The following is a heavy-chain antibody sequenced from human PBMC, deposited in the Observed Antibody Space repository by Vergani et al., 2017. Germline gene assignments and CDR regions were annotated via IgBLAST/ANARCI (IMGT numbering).Heavy chain of an antibody. CDR2: IYYSGST. CDR3: ARELSYYYGSGSDDYNPYYYEGMDV. Sequence: QLQLQESGPGLVKPSETLSLTCTVSGGSISSSSYYWGWIRPPPGKGLEWIGSIYYSGSTYYNPSLKSRVTISVDTSKNQFSLKLSSVTAADTAVYYCARELSYYYGSGSDDYNPYYYEGMDVWGPGTTVTVSS. V-gene: IGHV4-39*02. J-gene: IGHJ6*02. D-gene: IGHD3-10*01. CDR1: GGSISSSSYY.